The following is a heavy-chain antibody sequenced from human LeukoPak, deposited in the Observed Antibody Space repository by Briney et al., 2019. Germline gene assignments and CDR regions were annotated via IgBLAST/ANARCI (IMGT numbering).Heavy chain of an antibody. CDR3: ARLYSGYDDYYYYYMDV. Sequence: SETLSLTCTVSGGSISSYYWSWIRQPPGKGLEWIGYIYYSGSTNYNPSLKSRVTISVDTSKNQFSLKLSSVTAADTALYYCARLYSGYDDYYYYYMDVWGKGTTVTVSS. CDR1: GGSISSYY. V-gene: IGHV4-59*01. J-gene: IGHJ6*03. D-gene: IGHD5-12*01. CDR2: IYYSGST.